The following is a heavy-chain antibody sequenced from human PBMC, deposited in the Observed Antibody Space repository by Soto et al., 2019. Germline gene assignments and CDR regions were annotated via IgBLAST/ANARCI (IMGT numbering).Heavy chain of an antibody. CDR3: ARDRDYVWGSYRFAPEY. J-gene: IGHJ4*02. D-gene: IGHD3-16*02. CDR2: ISYDGSNK. Sequence: QVQLVESGGGVVQPGRSLRLSCAASGFTFSSYAMHWVRQAPGKGLEWVAVISYDGSNKYYADSVKGRFTISRDNSKNPLYLQMNSLRAEETAVYYCARDRDYVWGSYRFAPEYWGQGTLVTVSS. V-gene: IGHV3-30-3*01. CDR1: GFTFSSYA.